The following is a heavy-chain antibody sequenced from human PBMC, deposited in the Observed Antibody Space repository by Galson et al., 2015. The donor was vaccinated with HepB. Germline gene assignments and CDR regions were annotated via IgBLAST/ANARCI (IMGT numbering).Heavy chain of an antibody. CDR1: GYTLTELS. CDR3: ATFPLIVVVTHFDY. CDR2: FDPEDGET. D-gene: IGHD3-22*01. Sequence: SVKVSCKVSGYTLTELSMHWVRQAPGKGLEWMGGFDPEDGETIYAQKFQGRVTMTEDTSTDTAYMELSSLRSEDTAVYYCATFPLIVVVTHFDYWGQGTLVTVSS. V-gene: IGHV1-24*01. J-gene: IGHJ4*02.